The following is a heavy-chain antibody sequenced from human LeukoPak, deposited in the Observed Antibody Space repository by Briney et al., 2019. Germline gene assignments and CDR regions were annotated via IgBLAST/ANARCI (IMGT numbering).Heavy chain of an antibody. CDR1: GFTFSSYW. V-gene: IGHV3-7*04. Sequence: GGSLRLSCAASGFTFSSYWMHWVRQAPGKGLEWVANIKQDGSEKYYVDSVKGRFTISRDNAKNSLYLQMNSLRAEDTAVYYCARSNYVWGSYRHEYYFDYWGQGTLVTVSS. J-gene: IGHJ4*02. CDR2: IKQDGSEK. CDR3: ARSNYVWGSYRHEYYFDY. D-gene: IGHD3-16*02.